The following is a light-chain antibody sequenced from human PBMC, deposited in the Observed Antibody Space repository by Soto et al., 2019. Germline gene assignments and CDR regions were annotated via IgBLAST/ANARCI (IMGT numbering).Light chain of an antibody. V-gene: IGKV1-39*01. CDR1: QSISSY. CDR2: AAS. J-gene: IGKJ3*01. Sequence: DIQMTQSPSSLSASVGDRVTITCRASQSISSYLNWYQQKPGKAPQLLIDAASSLKSWVPSRSCGSGAGTDFTLTISSLQPDDFGTYYYQQSYSTLIFTFGPGNKVDIK. CDR3: QQSYSTLIFT.